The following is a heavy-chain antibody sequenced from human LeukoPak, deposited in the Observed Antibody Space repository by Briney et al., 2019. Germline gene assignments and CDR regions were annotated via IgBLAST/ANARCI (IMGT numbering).Heavy chain of an antibody. D-gene: IGHD3-3*01. CDR1: RFTFSSYS. V-gene: IGHV3-48*01. CDR3: AKAIFGVAPFDP. CDR2: ISSSSSTI. J-gene: IGHJ5*02. Sequence: GGSLRLSCAASRFTFSSYSMNWVRQAPGKGLEWVSYISSSSSTIYYADSVKGRFTISRDNSKNTLYLQMNSLRAEDTAVYYCAKAIFGVAPFDPWGQGTLVTVSS.